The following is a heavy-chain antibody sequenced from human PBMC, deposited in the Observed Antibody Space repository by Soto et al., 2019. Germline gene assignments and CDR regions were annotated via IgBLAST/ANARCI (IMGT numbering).Heavy chain of an antibody. CDR2: IIPIFGTA. J-gene: IGHJ5*02. Sequence: SVKVSCKASGGTFSSYATSWVRQAPGQGLEWMGGIIPIFGTANYAQKFQGRVTITADESTSTAYMELSSLRSEDTAVYYCARSRPGQPTSINWFDPWGQGTLVTVSS. D-gene: IGHD6-13*01. CDR3: ARSRPGQPTSINWFDP. CDR1: GGTFSSYA. V-gene: IGHV1-69*13.